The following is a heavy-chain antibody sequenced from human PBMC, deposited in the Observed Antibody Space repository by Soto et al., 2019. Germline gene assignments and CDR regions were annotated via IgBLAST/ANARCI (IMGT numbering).Heavy chain of an antibody. CDR2: IHADGRST. CDR3: ARGGSGCFDL. J-gene: IGHJ4*02. Sequence: PGGSLRLSCEASGFTFSYYWMHCVRQVPGKGLVWVSRIHADGRSTDYADSVKGRFTISRDNARNMLYLQMNSLRAEDTAVYYCARGGSGCFDLWGQGTGVTVSS. CDR1: GFTFSYYW. D-gene: IGHD3-10*01. V-gene: IGHV3-74*01.